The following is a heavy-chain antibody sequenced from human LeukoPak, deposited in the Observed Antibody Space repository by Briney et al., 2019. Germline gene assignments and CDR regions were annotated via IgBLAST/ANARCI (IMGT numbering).Heavy chain of an antibody. CDR1: GFSFNTYW. J-gene: IGHJ4*02. Sequence: PGGSLRLSCAASGFSFNTYWMYWVRQVPEKGLVWVSRIKTDGSSTSYADSVKGGFTISRDNAKNTLYLQMNSLRAEDTAVYYCTTLYSGAMDYWGQGTLVTVSS. CDR3: TTLYSGAMDY. D-gene: IGHD1-26*01. CDR2: IKTDGSST. V-gene: IGHV3-74*01.